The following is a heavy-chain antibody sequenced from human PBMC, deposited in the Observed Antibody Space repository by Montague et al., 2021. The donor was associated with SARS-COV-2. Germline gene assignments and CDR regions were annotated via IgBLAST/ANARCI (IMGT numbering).Heavy chain of an antibody. V-gene: IGHV3-23*03. J-gene: IGHJ4*02. CDR1: GFTFNNYA. CDR2: LYSDGSSP. D-gene: IGHD3-3*01. Sequence: SLRLSCAASGFTFNNYAMTWVRQAPGKGLEWVSILYSDGSSPYYADSVKGRFTISRDNSKNTLFLQMNSLSAEDTAVYSCTKGGRNFYELDGFDSWGQGTPVTVSA. CDR3: TKGGRNFYELDGFDS.